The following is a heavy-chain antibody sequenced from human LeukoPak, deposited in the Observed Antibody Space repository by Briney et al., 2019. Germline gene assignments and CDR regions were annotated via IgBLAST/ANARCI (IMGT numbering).Heavy chain of an antibody. V-gene: IGHV1-2*02. D-gene: IGHD3-10*01. CDR3: ARNIWFGESADAFDI. CDR1: GYTFTSYD. J-gene: IGHJ3*02. CDR2: MNTNSGGT. Sequence: ASVKVSCKASGYTFTSYDINWVRQATGQGLEWMGWMNTNSGGTNYAQKFQGRVTMTRDKSIRTAYMELSRLTSDDTAVYYCARNIWFGESADAFDIWGQGTMVTVSS.